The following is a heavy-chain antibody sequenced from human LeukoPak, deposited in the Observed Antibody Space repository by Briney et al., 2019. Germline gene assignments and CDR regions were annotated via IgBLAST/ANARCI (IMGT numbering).Heavy chain of an antibody. D-gene: IGHD3-22*01. CDR2: IYYSGST. J-gene: IGHJ6*03. CDR1: GGSISSGSYY. CDR3: ARSSEGRYYYDSSGYSYYYYYMDV. V-gene: IGHV4-61*10. Sequence: SETLSLTCTVSGGSISSGSYYWSWIRQPAGKGLEWIGYIYYSGSTNYNPSLKSRVTISVDTSKNQFSLKLNSVTAADTAVYYCARSSEGRYYYDSSGYSYYYYYMDVWGKGTTVTISS.